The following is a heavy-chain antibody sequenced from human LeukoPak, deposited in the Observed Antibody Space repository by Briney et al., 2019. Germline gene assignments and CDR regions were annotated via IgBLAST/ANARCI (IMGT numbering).Heavy chain of an antibody. D-gene: IGHD3-22*01. Sequence: GGSLRLSCAASGFTFDDYAMHWVRQAPGKGLEWVSYISSSSSTIYYADSVKGRFTISRDNAKNSLYLRMNSLRVEDTAVYYCARGAYYYEDWGQGTLVTVSS. J-gene: IGHJ4*02. V-gene: IGHV3-48*01. CDR1: GFTFDDYA. CDR3: ARGAYYYED. CDR2: ISSSSSTI.